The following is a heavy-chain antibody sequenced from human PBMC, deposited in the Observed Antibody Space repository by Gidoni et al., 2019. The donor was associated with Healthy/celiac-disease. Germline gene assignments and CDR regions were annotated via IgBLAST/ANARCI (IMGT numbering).Heavy chain of an antibody. CDR3: ARGIPGIAVAGIDY. CDR1: GFPVSSNY. D-gene: IGHD6-19*01. Sequence: EVQLVEHGGGLVQPGGSLRPSCAASGFPVSSNYMSWVRQAPGKGLEWVSVIYSGGSTYYADSVKGRFTISRDNSKNTLYLQMNSLRAEDTAVYYCARGIPGIAVAGIDYWGQGTLVTVSS. V-gene: IGHV3-66*01. CDR2: IYSGGST. J-gene: IGHJ4*02.